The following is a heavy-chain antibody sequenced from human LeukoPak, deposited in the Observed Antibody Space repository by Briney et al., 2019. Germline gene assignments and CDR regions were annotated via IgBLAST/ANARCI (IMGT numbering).Heavy chain of an antibody. D-gene: IGHD6-19*01. V-gene: IGHV3-23*01. Sequence: GGSLRLSCAASGFTFSSYAMSWVRQAPGKGLEWVSAISGSGGSTYYADSVKGRFTISRDNSKNTLYLQMNSLRAEDTAVYYCAKDQEYSSGWYTFDYWGQGTLVTVSS. CDR3: AKDQEYSSGWYTFDY. CDR1: GFTFSSYA. J-gene: IGHJ4*02. CDR2: ISGSGGST.